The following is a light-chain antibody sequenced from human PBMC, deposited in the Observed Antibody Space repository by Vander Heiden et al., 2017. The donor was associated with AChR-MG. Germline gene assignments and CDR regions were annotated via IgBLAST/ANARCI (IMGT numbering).Light chain of an antibody. CDR2: GKN. Sequence: SSELTQAPAVSVALGQPVMITCQGDSGRSYYGSWYQHKPGQAPVLVIYGKNNLPSGIADRFSGSSSGNTASLTITGAQAEDEADYYCNSRDSSGNHLVFGGGTKLTVL. CDR3: NSRDSSGNHLV. CDR1: SGRSYY. V-gene: IGLV3-19*01. J-gene: IGLJ2*01.